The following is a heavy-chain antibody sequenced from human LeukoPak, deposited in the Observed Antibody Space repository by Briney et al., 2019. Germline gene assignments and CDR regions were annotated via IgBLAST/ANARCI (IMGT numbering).Heavy chain of an antibody. CDR1: GFTFSSYA. CDR2: ISGSGGST. Sequence: PGGSLRLSCAASGFTFSSYAMSWVRQAPGKGLEWVSGISGSGGSTYYADSVKGRFTISRDTSKNTLYLQMNTLRAEDTAVYYCAKEGGSSTWYDGWFDPWGQGTLVTVSS. D-gene: IGHD6-13*01. J-gene: IGHJ5*02. V-gene: IGHV3-23*01. CDR3: AKEGGSSTWYDGWFDP.